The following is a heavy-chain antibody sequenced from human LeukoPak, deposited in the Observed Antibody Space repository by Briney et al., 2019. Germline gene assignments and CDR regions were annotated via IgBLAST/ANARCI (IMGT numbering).Heavy chain of an antibody. CDR1: GFTFNNYA. CDR2: ISGSGGNT. CDR3: AKDRRITMAGTVDYFDY. D-gene: IGHD6-19*01. Sequence: GGFLRLSCAASGFTFNNYAMSWVRQAPGKGLEWVSSISGSGGNTYYADSVKGRFTISRDNPKNTLYLQMNSLRAADTAVYYCAKDRRITMAGTVDYFDYWGQGTLVTVSS. V-gene: IGHV3-23*01. J-gene: IGHJ4*02.